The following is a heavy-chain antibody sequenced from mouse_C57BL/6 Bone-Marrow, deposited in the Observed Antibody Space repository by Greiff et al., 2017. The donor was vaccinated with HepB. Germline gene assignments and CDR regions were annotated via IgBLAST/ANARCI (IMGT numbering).Heavy chain of an antibody. J-gene: IGHJ3*01. V-gene: IGHV1-75*01. D-gene: IGHD2-1*01. CDR1: GYTFTDYY. Sequence: QVQLQQSGPELVKPGASVKISCKASGYTFTDYYINWVKQRPGQGLAWIGWIFPGSGSTYYNEKFTAKATLTVDKSSSTAYMLLSSLTSEDSAVYFCARDYYGNYGFAYWGQGTLVTVSA. CDR3: ARDYYGNYGFAY. CDR2: IFPGSGST.